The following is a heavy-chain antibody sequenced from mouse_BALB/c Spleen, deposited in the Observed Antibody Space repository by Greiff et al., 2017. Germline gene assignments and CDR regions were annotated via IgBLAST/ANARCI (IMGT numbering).Heavy chain of an antibody. Sequence: DVKLVESGGDLVKPGGSLKLSCAASGFTFSSYGMSWVRQTPDKRLEWVATISSGGSYTYYPDSVKGRFTISRDNAKNTLYLQMSSLKSEDTAMYYCASLYGYDGEDYFDYWGQGTTLTVSS. CDR1: GFTFSSYG. V-gene: IGHV5-6*02. CDR3: ASLYGYDGEDYFDY. CDR2: ISSGGSYT. D-gene: IGHD2-2*01. J-gene: IGHJ2*01.